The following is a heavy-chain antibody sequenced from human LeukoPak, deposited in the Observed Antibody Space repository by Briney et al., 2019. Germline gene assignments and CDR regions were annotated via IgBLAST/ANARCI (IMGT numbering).Heavy chain of an antibody. CDR2: INAGNGNT. J-gene: IGHJ4*02. CDR3: LGLSGYDDVDY. D-gene: IGHD5-12*01. V-gene: IGHV1-3*01. Sequence: ASVKVSCKASGYTFTSYAMHWVRQAPGQRLEWMGWINAGNGNTKYSQKFQGRVTMARNTSISTAYMELSSLRSEDTAVYYCLGLSGYDDVDYWGQGTLVTVSS. CDR1: GYTFTSYA.